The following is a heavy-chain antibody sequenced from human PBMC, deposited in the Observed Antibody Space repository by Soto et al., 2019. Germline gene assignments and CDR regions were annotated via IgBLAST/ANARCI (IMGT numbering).Heavy chain of an antibody. Sequence: SETLSLTCTVSGSSISNYNWSCIQQHKGKCLEWIGYIYYSGSTNYNPSLKSRVTISVDTSKNQFSLKLSSVTAADTAVYYCAGEIRYFDRLQRRGYYYGMDVWGQGTTVT. CDR3: AGEIRYFDRLQRRGYYYGMDV. V-gene: IGHV4-59*01. CDR2: IYYSGST. J-gene: IGHJ6*02. D-gene: IGHD3-9*01. CDR1: GSSISNYN.